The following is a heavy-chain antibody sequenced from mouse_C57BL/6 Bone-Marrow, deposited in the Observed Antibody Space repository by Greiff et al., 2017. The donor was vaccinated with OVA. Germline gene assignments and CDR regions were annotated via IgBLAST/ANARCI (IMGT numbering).Heavy chain of an antibody. V-gene: IGHV1-26*01. D-gene: IGHD2-4*01. CDR2: INPNNGGT. Sequence: EVQLQQSGPELVKPGASVKISCKASGYTFTDYYMNWVKQSHGKSLEWIGDINPNNGGTSYNQKFKGKGTLTVDKSSSTAYMELRSLTSEDSAVYYCARWDYDYEAYCDYWGQGTTLTVSS. CDR3: ARWDYDYEAYCDY. CDR1: GYTFTDYY. J-gene: IGHJ2*01.